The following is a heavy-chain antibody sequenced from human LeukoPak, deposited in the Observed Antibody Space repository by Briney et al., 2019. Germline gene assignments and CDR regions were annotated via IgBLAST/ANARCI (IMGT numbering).Heavy chain of an antibody. D-gene: IGHD3-22*01. V-gene: IGHV3-23*01. Sequence: GGSLRLSCAASGFTFSSYAMSWVRQAPGKGLEWVSATSGSGGSTYYADSVKGRFTISRDNSKNTLYLQMNSLRAEDTAVYYCAKDGYDSSGYDWFDPWGQGTLVTVSS. CDR3: AKDGYDSSGYDWFDP. CDR1: GFTFSSYA. CDR2: TSGSGGST. J-gene: IGHJ5*02.